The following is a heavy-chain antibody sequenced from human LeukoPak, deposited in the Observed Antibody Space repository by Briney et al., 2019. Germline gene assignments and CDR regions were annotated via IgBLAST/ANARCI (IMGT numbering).Heavy chain of an antibody. V-gene: IGHV1-2*02. J-gene: IGHJ4*02. CDR1: GYTFTGYY. Sequence: GASVKVSCKASGYTFTGYYIHWVRQAPGQGLEWMGWINPNTGGTDYAQKFQGRVTMTRDTFISTVYMELSRLTSDDTAVYYCARGVASAGAKYFDQWGQGTLVTVSS. CDR3: ARGVASAGAKYFDQ. D-gene: IGHD6-13*01. CDR2: INPNTGGT.